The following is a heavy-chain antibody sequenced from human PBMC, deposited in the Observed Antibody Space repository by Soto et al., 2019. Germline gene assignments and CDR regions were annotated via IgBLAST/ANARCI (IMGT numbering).Heavy chain of an antibody. V-gene: IGHV4-61*01. D-gene: IGHD3-22*01. CDR3: AREDIHYYDSSGYLVVWFDP. CDR1: GGSVSSGSYY. J-gene: IGHJ5*02. CDR2: IYYSGST. Sequence: SETLSLTCTVSGGSVSSGSYYWSWIRQPPGKGLEWIGYIYYSGSTNYNPSLKSRVTISVDTSKNQFSLKLSSVTAADTAVYYCAREDIHYYDSSGYLVVWFDPWGQGTLVTVSS.